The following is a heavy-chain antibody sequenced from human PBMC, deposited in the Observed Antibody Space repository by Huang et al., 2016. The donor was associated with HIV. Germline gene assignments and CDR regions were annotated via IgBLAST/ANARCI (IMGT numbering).Heavy chain of an antibody. CDR2: IIPIFGTP. V-gene: IGHV1-69*13. Sequence: QVQLVQSGAEVKKPWSSVKVSCKVSGGTFNNAISWVRQAPGQGLEWMGGIIPIFGTPNYARKFQGRVTITADESTSIAYMELSSLRSEDTAVYYCARGAPDLDSHLDHWGQGTLVTVSS. J-gene: IGHJ4*02. CDR3: ARGAPDLDSHLDH. CDR1: GGTFNNA. D-gene: IGHD3-3*01.